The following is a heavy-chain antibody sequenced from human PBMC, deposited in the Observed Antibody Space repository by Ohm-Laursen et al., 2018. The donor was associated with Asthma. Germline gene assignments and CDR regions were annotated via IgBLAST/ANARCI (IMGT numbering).Heavy chain of an antibody. CDR1: GFTFSSYA. J-gene: IGHJ6*02. V-gene: IGHV3-23*01. CDR3: AKDLDSSYNAGIYYYYGMDV. D-gene: IGHD6-6*01. CDR2: ISGSGGST. Sequence: GSLRLSCSAPGFTFSSYAMSWVRQAPGKGLEWVSAISGSGGSTYYADSVKGRFTISRDNSKNTLYLQMNSLRAEDTAVYYCAKDLDSSYNAGIYYYYGMDVWGQGTTVTVSS.